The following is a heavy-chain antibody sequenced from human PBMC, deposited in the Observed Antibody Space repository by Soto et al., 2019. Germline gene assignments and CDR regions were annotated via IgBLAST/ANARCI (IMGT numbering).Heavy chain of an antibody. D-gene: IGHD4-17*01. CDR3: ASNYGEMPESLDY. CDR2: INAGNGNT. V-gene: IGHV1-3*01. CDR1: GYTFTSYA. Sequence: QVQLVQSGAEVKKPGASVKVSCKASGYTFTSYAMHWVRQAPGQRLEWMGWINAGNGNTKYSQKFQGRVTITRDTSASTAYMELSSMRSEDTAVYYCASNYGEMPESLDYWGQGTLVTVSS. J-gene: IGHJ4*02.